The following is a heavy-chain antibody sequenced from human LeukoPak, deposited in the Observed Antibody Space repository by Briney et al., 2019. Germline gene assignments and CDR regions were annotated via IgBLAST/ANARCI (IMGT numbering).Heavy chain of an antibody. J-gene: IGHJ3*01. V-gene: IGHV4-59*13. CDR3: ARALDGYRYAFDF. Sequence: SETLSLTCTVSGASISSDYWTWIRQPPGMGLEWIGYIYYSGTTNYNPSLKSRVTMSVDTSRNQFSLKLSSVTAADTAVYYCARALDGYRYAFDFWGQGTMVTVSS. D-gene: IGHD5-24*01. CDR1: GASISSDY. CDR2: IYYSGTT.